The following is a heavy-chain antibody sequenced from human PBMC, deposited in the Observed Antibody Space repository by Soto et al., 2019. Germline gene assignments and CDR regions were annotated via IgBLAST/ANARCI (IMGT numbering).Heavy chain of an antibody. CDR1: GGSISSGGYY. CDR3: ARDSPYFYDSSGYRHFDF. CDR2: IYYSGST. V-gene: IGHV4-31*03. D-gene: IGHD3-22*01. Sequence: SETLSLTCSVSGGSISSGGYYWSWIRQHPGKGVEWVGYIYYSGSTYYNPSLKSRVTISVDTSKNQFSLKLSSVTAADTGVYYCARDSPYFYDSSGYRHFDFWGRGTLVTVSS. J-gene: IGHJ4*02.